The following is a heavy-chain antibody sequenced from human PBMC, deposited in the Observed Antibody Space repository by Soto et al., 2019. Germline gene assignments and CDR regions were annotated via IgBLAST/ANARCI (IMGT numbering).Heavy chain of an antibody. V-gene: IGHV2-5*02. CDR2: IYWDDDK. Sequence: QITLKESGPSLVKPTQTLTLTCTFSGFSLSTGGVGVGWIRQPPGKALEWLALIYWDDDKRYSPSLRSRLTVTTDTSKNQVVLTMTNMDPVDTATYYCAHSRCGGDCLQSYSSHYYYGMDVWGQGTTVTVSS. CDR3: AHSRCGGDCLQSYSSHYYYGMDV. J-gene: IGHJ6*02. CDR1: GFSLSTGGVG. D-gene: IGHD2-21*02.